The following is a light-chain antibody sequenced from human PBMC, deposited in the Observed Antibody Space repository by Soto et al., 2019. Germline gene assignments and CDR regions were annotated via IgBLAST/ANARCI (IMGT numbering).Light chain of an antibody. CDR1: ETVSSNY. Sequence: ENVLTQSPGTLSLSPGERATLSCRASETVSSNYLAWYQQKRGQAPRLLIYGASSRAAGIPDRFSGRVSGTEFTLTISRMEPEDFAVYFCQQYGSSPWTFGHGTKVEIK. CDR2: GAS. V-gene: IGKV3-20*01. J-gene: IGKJ1*01. CDR3: QQYGSSPWT.